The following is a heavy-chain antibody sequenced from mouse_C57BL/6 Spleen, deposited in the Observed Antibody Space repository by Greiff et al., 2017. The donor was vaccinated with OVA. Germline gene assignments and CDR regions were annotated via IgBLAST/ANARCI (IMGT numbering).Heavy chain of an antibody. V-gene: IGHV1-5*01. CDR2: IYPGNSDT. Sequence: EVQLQQSGTVLARPGASVKMSCKTSGYTFTSYWMHWVKQRPGQGLEWIGAIYPGNSDTSYNQKFKGKAKLTAVTSASTAYMELSSLTNEDSAVYYCTESLYDYDGVYYAMDYWGQGTSVTVSS. CDR1: GYTFTSYW. J-gene: IGHJ4*01. D-gene: IGHD2-4*01. CDR3: TESLYDYDGVYYAMDY.